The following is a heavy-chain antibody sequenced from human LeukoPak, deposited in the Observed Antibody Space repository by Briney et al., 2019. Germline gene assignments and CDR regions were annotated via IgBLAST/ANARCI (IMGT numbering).Heavy chain of an antibody. CDR1: GGSISSYY. CDR3: ARDKYSSSWVGFDY. Sequence: SETLSLTCTVSGGSISSYYWSWIRQSPGKGLEWIGYIYYSGSTNYNPSLKSRVTISVDTSKNQFSLKLSSVTAADTAVYYCARDKYSSSWVGFDYWGQGTLVTVSS. V-gene: IGHV4-59*01. CDR2: IYYSGST. D-gene: IGHD6-13*01. J-gene: IGHJ4*02.